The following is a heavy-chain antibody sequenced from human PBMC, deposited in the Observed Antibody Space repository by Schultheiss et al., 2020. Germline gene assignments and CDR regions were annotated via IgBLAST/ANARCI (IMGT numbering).Heavy chain of an antibody. CDR3: AKGVGYYDSSGYYGY. J-gene: IGHJ4*02. Sequence: GGSLRLSCAASGFTFSSYAMSWVRQAPGKGLEWVSAISGSGGSTYYADSVKGRLTISRDNSKNTLYLQMNSLRAEDTAVYYCAKGVGYYDSSGYYGYWGQGTLVTVSS. CDR2: ISGSGGST. CDR1: GFTFSSYA. V-gene: IGHV3-23*01. D-gene: IGHD3-22*01.